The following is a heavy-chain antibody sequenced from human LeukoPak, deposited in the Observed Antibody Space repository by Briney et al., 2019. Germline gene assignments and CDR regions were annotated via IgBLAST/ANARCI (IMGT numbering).Heavy chain of an antibody. Sequence: GGSLRLSCAASEFTFSHYAMHWVRQGPGKGLECVAITSYDASKKYYADSVKGRFTISRDNSKNTLYLQMNTLRPEDTAVYYCARENYGELYFDHWGQGTLVTVSS. CDR1: EFTFSHYA. CDR3: ARENYGELYFDH. CDR2: TSYDASKK. V-gene: IGHV3-30-3*01. D-gene: IGHD4-17*01. J-gene: IGHJ4*02.